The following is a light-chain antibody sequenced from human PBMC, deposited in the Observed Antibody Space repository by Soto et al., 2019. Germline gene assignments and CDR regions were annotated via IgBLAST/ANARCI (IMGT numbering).Light chain of an antibody. CDR2: DAY. CDR3: QPRHMWPIT. Sequence: EVLLTQSPVTLSLSPGEIATLSFRASQSFRGLLAWYQQKPGQAPRLLIYDAYNRATGIPPRFSGSGSGTDFTLTISSLEPEDSAVYYCQPRHMWPITFGQGTRLEIK. J-gene: IGKJ5*01. CDR1: QSFRGL. V-gene: IGKV3-11*01.